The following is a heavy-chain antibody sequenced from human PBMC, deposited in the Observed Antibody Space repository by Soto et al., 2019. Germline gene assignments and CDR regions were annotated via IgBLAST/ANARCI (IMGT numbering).Heavy chain of an antibody. Sequence: GGSLRLSCTTSGFTFNTYGTYWVRQGPGKGLEWVAIVWYDGSNKYYGDSVKGRFTISRDNSKNTLYLQMNSLRAEDTALYYCAKSRSTIGYYSSGSDYWGQGTLVTVSS. CDR3: AKSRSTIGYYSSGSDY. CDR1: GFTFNTYG. D-gene: IGHD3-3*01. CDR2: VWYDGSNK. V-gene: IGHV3-33*06. J-gene: IGHJ4*02.